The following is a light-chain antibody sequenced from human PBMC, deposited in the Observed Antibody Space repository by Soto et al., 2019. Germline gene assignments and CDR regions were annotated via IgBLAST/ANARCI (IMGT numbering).Light chain of an antibody. Sequence: DIPMTQSPSSLSASVGDRVTITCRASQSVSTYLNWYHQKPGKAPKLLIYSASSLQSGVPSRFSGSGSGTDFTLTISSLQPEDFATYYCQQTYTTPQPFGPGTRVEI. J-gene: IGKJ1*01. CDR3: QQTYTTPQP. V-gene: IGKV1-39*01. CDR2: SAS. CDR1: QSVSTY.